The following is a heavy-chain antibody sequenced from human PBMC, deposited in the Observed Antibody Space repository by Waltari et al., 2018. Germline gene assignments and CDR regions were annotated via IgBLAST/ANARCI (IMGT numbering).Heavy chain of an antibody. Sequence: QVQLVQSGAEVKKPGASVKVSCKASGSTFTGYYMPWVRQAPGQGLEWMGRINPNSGGTNYAQKFQGRVTMTRDTSISTAYMELSRLRSDDTAVYYCAREGGSYSHGAFTYWGQGTLVTVSS. CDR3: AREGGSYSHGAFTY. CDR2: INPNSGGT. V-gene: IGHV1-2*06. CDR1: GSTFTGYY. J-gene: IGHJ4*02. D-gene: IGHD1-26*01.